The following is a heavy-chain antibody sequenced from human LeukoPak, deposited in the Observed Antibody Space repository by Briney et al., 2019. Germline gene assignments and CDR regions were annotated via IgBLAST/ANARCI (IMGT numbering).Heavy chain of an antibody. D-gene: IGHD3-16*01. V-gene: IGHV3-21*04. Sequence: GGSLRLSCVVSGFTFSAYSVHWVRQAPGKGLEWVSTISDYPHYADSVRGRFTISRDNSRKTVFLQMNSLTPEDAATYYCTKDSQGSYDGFWYGTYGMDVWGQGTTVTVSS. CDR1: GFTFSAYS. J-gene: IGHJ6*02. CDR2: ISDYP. CDR3: TKDSQGSYDGFWYGTYGMDV.